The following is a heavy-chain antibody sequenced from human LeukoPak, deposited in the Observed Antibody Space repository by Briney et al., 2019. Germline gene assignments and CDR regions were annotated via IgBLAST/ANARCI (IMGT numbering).Heavy chain of an antibody. CDR3: ARSIAVAGTGVPDV. V-gene: IGHV4-34*01. CDR2: IKHSGTT. D-gene: IGHD6-19*01. Sequence: SETLSLTCAVFGESFTNFYWTWIRQSPGNGLEWIGEIKHSGTTNYNPSLKSRVTISVDTSKNQFSLKLSSVTAADTAVYYCARSIAVAGTGVPDVWGKGTTVTISS. J-gene: IGHJ6*04. CDR1: GESFTNFY.